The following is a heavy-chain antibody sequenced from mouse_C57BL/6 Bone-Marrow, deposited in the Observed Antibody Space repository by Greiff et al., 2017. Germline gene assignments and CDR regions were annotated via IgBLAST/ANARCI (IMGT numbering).Heavy chain of an antibody. CDR1: GFTFSDYY. CDR2: ISNGGGST. CDR3: ARPFYDGYYGCAY. Sequence: EVHLVESGGGLVQPGGSLKLSCAASGFTFSDYYMYWVRQTPEKRLEWVAYISNGGGSTYYPDTVKGRFTISRDNAKNTLYLQMSRLKSEDTAMYYCARPFYDGYYGCAYWGQGTLVTVSA. D-gene: IGHD2-3*01. V-gene: IGHV5-12*01. J-gene: IGHJ3*01.